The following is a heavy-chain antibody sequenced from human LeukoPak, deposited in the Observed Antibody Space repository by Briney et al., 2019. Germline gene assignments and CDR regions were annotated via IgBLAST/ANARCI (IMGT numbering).Heavy chain of an antibody. CDR1: GGSFSGYY. CDR2: IYYSGST. D-gene: IGHD5-24*01. CDR3: ARDRHGAELDY. Sequence: SETLSLTCAVYGGSFSGYYWSWIRQHPGKGLEWIGYIYYSGSTYYNPSLKSRVTISVDTSKNQFSLKLSSVTAADTAVYYCARDRHGAELDYWGQGTLVTVSS. V-gene: IGHV4-31*11. J-gene: IGHJ4*02.